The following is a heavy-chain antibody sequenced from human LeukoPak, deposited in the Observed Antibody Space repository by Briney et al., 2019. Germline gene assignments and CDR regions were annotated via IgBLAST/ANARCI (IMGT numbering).Heavy chain of an antibody. CDR1: GGSISSYY. V-gene: IGHV4-59*01. CDR2: IYYSGST. D-gene: IGHD3-10*01. Sequence: SEALSLTCTVSGGSISSYYWSWIRQPPGKGLEWIGYIYYSGSTNYNPSLKSRVTMSVDASKNQFSLKLSSVTAADPAVYYCARVGDGCFDYWGQGTLVTVSS. CDR3: ARVGDGCFDY. J-gene: IGHJ4*02.